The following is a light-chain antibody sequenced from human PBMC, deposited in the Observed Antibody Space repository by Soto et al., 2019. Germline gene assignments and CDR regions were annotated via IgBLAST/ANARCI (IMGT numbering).Light chain of an antibody. CDR1: QAITTG. CDR3: QQFNTYLWT. CDR2: GAS. Sequence: AIPLTQSPSSLSASVGDRVTITCRASQAITTGVAWYQQKPGRAPKLLIHGASSLESGVPSRFSGSGSETDFTLTISSLQPEDFATYYCQQFNTYLWTFGQGTKLEIK. J-gene: IGKJ2*02. V-gene: IGKV1-13*02.